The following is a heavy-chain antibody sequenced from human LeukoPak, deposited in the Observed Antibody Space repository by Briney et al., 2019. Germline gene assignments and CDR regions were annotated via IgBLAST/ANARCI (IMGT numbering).Heavy chain of an antibody. CDR3: ARDATTVTTYYYYYMDV. Sequence: ASVKVSCKASGYTFTGYYMHWVRQAPGQGLEWMGWINPNSGGTNYAQKFQGRVTMTRDTSISTAYMELSRLRSDDTAVYYCARDATTVTTYYYYYMDVWGKGTTVTVSS. V-gene: IGHV1-2*02. D-gene: IGHD4-17*01. CDR2: INPNSGGT. J-gene: IGHJ6*03. CDR1: GYTFTGYY.